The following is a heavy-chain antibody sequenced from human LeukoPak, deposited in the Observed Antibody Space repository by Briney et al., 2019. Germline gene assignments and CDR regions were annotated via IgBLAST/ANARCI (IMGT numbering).Heavy chain of an antibody. V-gene: IGHV3-30-3*01. Sequence: GGSLRPSCAASGFTFSSYAMHWVRQAPGKGLEWVAVISYDGSNKYYADSVKGRFTSSRDNSKNTLYLQMNSLRAEDTAVYYCARDPGDRNFDYWGQGTLVTVSS. CDR1: GFTFSSYA. J-gene: IGHJ4*02. CDR2: ISYDGSNK. D-gene: IGHD3-22*01. CDR3: ARDPGDRNFDY.